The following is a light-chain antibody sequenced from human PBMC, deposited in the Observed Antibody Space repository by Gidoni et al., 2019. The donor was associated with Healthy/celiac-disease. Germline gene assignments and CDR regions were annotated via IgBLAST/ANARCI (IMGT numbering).Light chain of an antibody. CDR3: LPHNSYPWT. J-gene: IGKJ1*01. V-gene: IGKV1-17*01. CDR1: QGIRND. Sequence: DSQMTQSQSSRSASVDDRVTLTCRASQGIRNDLGWYLQKPGKAPKRLFYDASILHSGVPSMFSGRGSGTEFTRTISSLQPEVFAAYYLLPHNSYPWTFGQWTKVEIK. CDR2: DAS.